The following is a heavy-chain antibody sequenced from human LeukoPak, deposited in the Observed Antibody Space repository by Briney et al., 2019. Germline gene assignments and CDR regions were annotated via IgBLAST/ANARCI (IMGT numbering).Heavy chain of an antibody. CDR2: ISGSGGST. CDR1: GFTFSSYA. Sequence: GGSLRLSCAASGFTFSSYAMSWVRQAPGKGLEWVSAISGSGGSTYYADSVKSRFTISRDNSKNTLYLQMNSLRAEDTAVYYSANRGDSSSWTDYYYYGMDVWGQGTTVTVSS. D-gene: IGHD6-13*01. CDR3: ANRGDSSSWTDYYYYGMDV. V-gene: IGHV3-23*01. J-gene: IGHJ6*02.